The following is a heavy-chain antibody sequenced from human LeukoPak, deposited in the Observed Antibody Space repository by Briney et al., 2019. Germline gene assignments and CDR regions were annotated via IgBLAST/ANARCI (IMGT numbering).Heavy chain of an antibody. CDR2: IIPIFGTA. CDR1: GGTFSSYA. V-gene: IGHV1-69*01. Sequence: SVKVSCKASGGTFSSYAISWVRQAPGQGLEWMGGIIPIFGTANYAQKFQGRVTITADESTSTAYMELSSLRSEDTAVYYCARGLHGGNTMFYFDRWGQGALVIVSS. J-gene: IGHJ4*02. CDR3: ARGLHGGNTMFYFDR. D-gene: IGHD4-23*01.